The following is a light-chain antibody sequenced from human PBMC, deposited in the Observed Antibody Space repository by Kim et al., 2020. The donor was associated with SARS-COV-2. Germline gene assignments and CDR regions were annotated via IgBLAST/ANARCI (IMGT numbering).Light chain of an antibody. CDR2: GES. J-gene: IGKJ2*01. V-gene: IGKV3-15*01. CDR1: QGFSSN. CDR3: QQYNNWPYT. Sequence: PGERATPPWRARQGFSSNLAWYQQKPGQAPRLLIYGESPKATGIPARFSGRGSGKEFTLTISSLQSEDFAVYYCQQYNNWPYTFGQGTKLEI.